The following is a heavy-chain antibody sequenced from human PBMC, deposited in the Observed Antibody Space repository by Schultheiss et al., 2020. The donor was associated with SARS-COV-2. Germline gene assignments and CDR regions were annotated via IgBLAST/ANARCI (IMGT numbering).Heavy chain of an antibody. CDR1: GFTFSSYG. Sequence: GGSLRLSCAASGFTFSSYGMHWVRQAPGKGLEWVSAISGSGGSTYYADSVKGRFTISRDNSKNTLYLQMNSLRAEDTAVYYCAKGAGWRNYYYYYGMDVWGQGTTVTVSS. CDR2: ISGSGGST. CDR3: AKGAGWRNYYYYYGMDV. J-gene: IGHJ6*02. D-gene: IGHD6-19*01. V-gene: IGHV3-23*01.